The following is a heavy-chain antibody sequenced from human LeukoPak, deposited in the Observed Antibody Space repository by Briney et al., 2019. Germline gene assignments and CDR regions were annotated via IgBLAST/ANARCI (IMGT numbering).Heavy chain of an antibody. CDR3: ARSRGGAN. CDR2: IKQDGSEK. CDR1: GFTFSSCW. V-gene: IGHV3-7*05. D-gene: IGHD3-10*01. Sequence: GGSLRLSCAASGFTFSSCWMSWVRQAPGKGLEWVANIKQDGSEKHYVDSVKGRFTISRDNAKNSLYLQMNSLRAEDTAVYYCARSRGGANWGQGTLVTVSS. J-gene: IGHJ4*02.